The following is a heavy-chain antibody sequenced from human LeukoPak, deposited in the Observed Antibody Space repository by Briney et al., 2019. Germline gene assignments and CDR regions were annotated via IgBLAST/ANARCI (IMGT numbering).Heavy chain of an antibody. D-gene: IGHD6-6*01. J-gene: IGHJ4*02. CDR3: ARGVYSSSGAYYFDY. CDR1: GGSISSGGYS. CDR2: IYYSGST. Sequence: SETLSLTCAVSGGSISSGGYSWSWIRQPPGKGLEWIGYIYYSGSTNYNPSLKSRVTISVDTSKNQFSLKLSSVTAADTAVYYCARGVYSSSGAYYFDYWGQGTLVTVSS. V-gene: IGHV4-61*08.